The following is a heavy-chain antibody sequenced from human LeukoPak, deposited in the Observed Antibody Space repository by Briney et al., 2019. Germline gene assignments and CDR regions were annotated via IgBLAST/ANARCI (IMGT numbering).Heavy chain of an antibody. J-gene: IGHJ4*02. D-gene: IGHD3-22*01. CDR2: IYSGGNT. CDR3: ARDYYDSSGLDY. Sequence: GGSLRLSCAASGFTFNDYAMYWVRQAPGKGLEWVSVIYSGGNTYYADSVKGRFTISRDNSKNMLYLQMNSLRAEDTAVYYCARDYYDSSGLDYWGQGTLVTVSS. CDR1: GFTFNDYA. V-gene: IGHV3-53*01.